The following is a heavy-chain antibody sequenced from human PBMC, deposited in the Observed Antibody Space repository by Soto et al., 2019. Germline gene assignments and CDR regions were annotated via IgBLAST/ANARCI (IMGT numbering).Heavy chain of an antibody. CDR2: IYSGGST. V-gene: IGHV3-66*01. CDR1: GFTVSSNY. D-gene: IGHD3-16*02. CDR3: ARDVSVGNYIWGSYRPAAY. Sequence: EVQLVESGGGLVQPGGSLRLSCAASGFTVSSNYMSWVRQAPGKGLEWVSVIYSGGSTYYADSVKGRFTISRDNSKNKLYLQMNSLRAEDTAVYYCARDVSVGNYIWGSYRPAAYWGQGTLVTVSS. J-gene: IGHJ4*02.